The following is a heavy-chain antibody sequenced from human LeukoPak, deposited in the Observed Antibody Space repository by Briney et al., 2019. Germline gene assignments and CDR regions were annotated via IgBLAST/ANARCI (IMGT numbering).Heavy chain of an antibody. J-gene: IGHJ3*02. Sequence: SVKVSCKASGGTFSSYAISWVRQAPGQGLEWMGGIIPIFGTANYAQKFQGRVTITADESTSTAYMELSSLRSEDTAVYYCARVREPNWGSHDAFDIWGQGTMVTVSS. CDR2: IIPIFGTA. D-gene: IGHD7-27*01. CDR3: ARVREPNWGSHDAFDI. V-gene: IGHV1-69*13. CDR1: GGTFSSYA.